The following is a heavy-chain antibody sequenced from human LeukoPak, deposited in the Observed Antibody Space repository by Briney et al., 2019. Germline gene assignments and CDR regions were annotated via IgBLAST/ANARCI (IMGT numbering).Heavy chain of an antibody. J-gene: IGHJ6*02. D-gene: IGHD6-6*01. V-gene: IGHV4-59*01. Sequence: SETLSLTCAVYGGSISSYYWSWIRQPPGKGLEWIGYIYYSGSTNYSPSLKSRVTISVDTSKNQFSLKLSSVTAADTAVYYCARVARIAARPHYYYGMDVWGQGTTVTVSS. CDR2: IYYSGST. CDR3: ARVARIAARPHYYYGMDV. CDR1: GGSISSYY.